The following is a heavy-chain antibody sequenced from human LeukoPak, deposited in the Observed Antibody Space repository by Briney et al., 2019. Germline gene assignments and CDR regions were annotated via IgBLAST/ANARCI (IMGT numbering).Heavy chain of an antibody. D-gene: IGHD6-19*01. CDR3: ARDSRSGWYLYYFDY. CDR1: GYTFTSYS. CDR2: ISAYNGNS. Sequence: ASVKVSCKASGYTFTSYSINWVRQAPGQGLEWMGWISAYNGNSHYTQKFQGRVTMTTDTSTSTAYMELRSLRSDDTAVYYCARDSRSGWYLYYFDYWGQGTLVTVSS. J-gene: IGHJ4*02. V-gene: IGHV1-18*01.